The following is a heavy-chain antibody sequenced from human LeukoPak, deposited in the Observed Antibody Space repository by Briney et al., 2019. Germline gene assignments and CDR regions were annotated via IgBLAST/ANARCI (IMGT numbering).Heavy chain of an antibody. D-gene: IGHD6-13*01. Sequence: SETLSLTCTVSGGSISSSSYYRGWIRQPPGKGLEWIGSIYYSGSTYYNPSLKSRVTISVDTSKNQFSLKLSSVTAADTAVYYCARQRAAAGKNWFDPWGQGTLVTVSS. CDR2: IYYSGST. CDR3: ARQRAAAGKNWFDP. CDR1: GGSISSSSYY. V-gene: IGHV4-39*01. J-gene: IGHJ5*02.